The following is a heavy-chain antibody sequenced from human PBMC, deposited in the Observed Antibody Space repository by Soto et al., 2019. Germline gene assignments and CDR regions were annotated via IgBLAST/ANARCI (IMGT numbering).Heavy chain of an antibody. D-gene: IGHD6-13*01. Sequence: PRGSLRLSCADSGFTFSSYGMHWFRQAPGKGLEWVAVISYDGSNKYYADSVKGRFTISRDNSKNTLYLQMNSLRAEDTAVYYCASGVGIAAAGPSHNYYYYYGMDVWGQGTTVTVSS. CDR2: ISYDGSNK. CDR1: GFTFSSYG. V-gene: IGHV3-30*03. CDR3: ASGVGIAAAGPSHNYYYYYGMDV. J-gene: IGHJ6*02.